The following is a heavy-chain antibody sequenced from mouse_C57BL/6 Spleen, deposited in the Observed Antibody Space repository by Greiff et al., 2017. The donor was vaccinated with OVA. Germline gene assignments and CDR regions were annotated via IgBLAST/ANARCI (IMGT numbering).Heavy chain of an antibody. CDR3: ARAIPLYAMDY. V-gene: IGHV3-6*01. CDR2: ISYDGSN. CDR1: GYSITSGYY. J-gene: IGHJ4*01. Sequence: EVQLVESGPGLVKPSQSLSLTCSVTGYSITSGYYWNWIRQFPGNKLEWMGYISYDGSNNYNPSLKNRISITRDTSKNQFFLKLNSVTTEDTATYYCARAIPLYAMDYWGQGTSVTVSS.